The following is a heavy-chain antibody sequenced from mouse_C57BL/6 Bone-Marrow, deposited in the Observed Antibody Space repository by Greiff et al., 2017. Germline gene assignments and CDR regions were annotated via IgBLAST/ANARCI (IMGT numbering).Heavy chain of an antibody. CDR2: ISDGGSYT. V-gene: IGHV5-4*01. J-gene: IGHJ3*01. D-gene: IGHD2-1*01. Sequence: EVKLVESGGGLVKPGGFLKLSCAASGFTFSSYAMSWVRPTTETRLEWVATISDGGSYTYYPDNVKGRFTISRDNAKNNLYLQMSHLKSEDTAIYYCARDLLCRFAYWGQGTLVTVSA. CDR3: ARDLLCRFAY. CDR1: GFTFSSYA.